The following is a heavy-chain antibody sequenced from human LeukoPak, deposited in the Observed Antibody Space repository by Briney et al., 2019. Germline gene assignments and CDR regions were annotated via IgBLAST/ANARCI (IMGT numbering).Heavy chain of an antibody. D-gene: IGHD2-2*01. CDR2: IYHSGST. V-gene: IGHV4-38-2*02. CDR1: GYSNSSGYY. J-gene: IGHJ4*02. CDR3: VQDIVVVPADGGNSGY. Sequence: SETLSLTCTVSGYSNSSGYYWGWIRQPPGKGLEWIGSIYHSGSTYYNPSLKSRVTISVDTSKNQFSLKLSSVTAADTAVYYCVQDIVVVPADGGNSGYWGQGTLVTVSS.